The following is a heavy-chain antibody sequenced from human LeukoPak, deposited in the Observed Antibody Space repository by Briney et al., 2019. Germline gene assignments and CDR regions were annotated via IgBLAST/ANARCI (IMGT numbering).Heavy chain of an antibody. CDR1: GFTLSTNS. CDR3: AKDLTTVATPYYYYYMDV. D-gene: IGHD4-23*01. J-gene: IGHJ6*03. CDR2: IGISSSHT. V-gene: IGHV3-21*01. Sequence: GGSLRLSCAASGFTLSTNSMNRVRQAPGKGLEWVSSIGISSSHTFYADSVKGRFTISRDNAENSVYLQMNSLRAEDTAVYYCAKDLTTVATPYYYYYMDVWGKGTTVTVSS.